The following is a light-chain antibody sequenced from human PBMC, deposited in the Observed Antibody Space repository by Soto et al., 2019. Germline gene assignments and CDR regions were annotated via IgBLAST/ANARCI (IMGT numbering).Light chain of an antibody. CDR1: QSISTY. J-gene: IGKJ1*01. V-gene: IGKV3-11*01. Sequence: NVLTKSLVTLSLSPGESATLSCRASQSISTYLAWYQQKPGQAPRLLIYDASKRITGIPARFSGSGSGTDFTLTVSRLEPEDIAVYYCLQYVSSGTFGQGTKVDIK. CDR2: DAS. CDR3: LQYVSSGT.